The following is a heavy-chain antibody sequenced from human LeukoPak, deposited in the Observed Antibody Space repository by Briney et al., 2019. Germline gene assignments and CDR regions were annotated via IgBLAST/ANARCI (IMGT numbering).Heavy chain of an antibody. CDR2: IYYSGST. V-gene: IGHV4-39*01. CDR3: ARQVGMTAAAVHDP. Sequence: SETLSLTCTVSGGSLNNYYWTWIRQPPGKGLEWIGSIYYSGSTYYNPSLKSRVTISVDTTNNQFSLKLSSVTAADTAVYYCARQVGMTAAAVHDPWGQGTLVTVSS. D-gene: IGHD6-25*01. CDR1: GGSLNNYY. J-gene: IGHJ5*02.